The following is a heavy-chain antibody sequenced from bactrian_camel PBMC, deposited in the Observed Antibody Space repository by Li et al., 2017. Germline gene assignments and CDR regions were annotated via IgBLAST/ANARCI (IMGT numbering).Heavy chain of an antibody. Sequence: DVQLVESGGGLVQPGGSLRLSCAASGFTFSSSAMSWVRQAPGKGLEWVAGINSGGGATLYSPSVEGRFTISRDNVKNTLYLQLDSLNTEDTAMYYCAKDPKMYGGSWLSPDIDHWGQGTQVTVS. CDR2: INSGGGAT. CDR1: GFTFSSSA. D-gene: IGHD6*01. V-gene: IGHV3S42*01. J-gene: IGHJ4*01. CDR3: AKDPKMYGGSWLSPDIDH.